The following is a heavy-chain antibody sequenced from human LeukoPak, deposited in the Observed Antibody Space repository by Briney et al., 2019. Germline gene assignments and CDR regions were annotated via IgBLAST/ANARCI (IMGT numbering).Heavy chain of an antibody. CDR2: S. CDR3: ARIYGLYQEAMDV. J-gene: IGHJ6*02. V-gene: IGHV4-39*07. Sequence: LETLSLTCTVSGDPMTAGDYYWGWVRQPPGTGLQWIATSYQGASLKSRVTISLDTSKNQFSLRLTSVTAADTAVYYCARIYGLYQEAMDVWGPGITVTVSS. CDR1: GDPMTAGDYY. D-gene: IGHD3-16*02.